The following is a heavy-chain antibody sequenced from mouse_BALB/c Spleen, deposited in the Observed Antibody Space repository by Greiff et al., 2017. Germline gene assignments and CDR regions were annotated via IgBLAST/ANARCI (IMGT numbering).Heavy chain of an antibody. CDR3: ARPNYYGSSYWYFDV. V-gene: IGHV5-17*02. Sequence: DVKLVESGGGLVQPGGSRKLSCAASGFTFSSFGMHWVRQAPEKGLEWVAYISSGSSTIYYADTVKGRFTISRDNPKNTLFLQMTSLRSEDTAMYYCARPNYYGSSYWYFDVWGAGTTVTVSS. J-gene: IGHJ1*01. CDR1: GFTFSSFG. CDR2: ISSGSSTI. D-gene: IGHD1-1*01.